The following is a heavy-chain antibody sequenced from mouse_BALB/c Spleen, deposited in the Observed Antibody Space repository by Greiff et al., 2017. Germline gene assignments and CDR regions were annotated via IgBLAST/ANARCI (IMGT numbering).Heavy chain of an antibody. Sequence: VQGVESGPGLVAPSQSLSITCTVSGFSLTSYGVHWVRQPPGKGLEWLGVIWAGGSTNYNSALMSRLSISKDNSKSQVFLKMNSLQTDDTAMYYCARGRTATRAMDYWGQGTSVTVSS. V-gene: IGHV2-9*02. CDR2: IWAGGST. D-gene: IGHD1-2*01. CDR1: GFSLTSYG. J-gene: IGHJ4*01. CDR3: ARGRTATRAMDY.